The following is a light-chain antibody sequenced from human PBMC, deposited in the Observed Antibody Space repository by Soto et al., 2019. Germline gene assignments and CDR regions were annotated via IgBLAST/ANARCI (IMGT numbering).Light chain of an antibody. CDR2: AAS. CDR3: QQSYSTPPWT. Sequence: DIQMTQSPSSLSASVGDRATITCRASQSISSYLNWYQQKPGKASKLLIYAASSLQSGVPSRFSGSGSGTDFTLTISSLQPEDFATYYCQQSYSTPPWTFGQGTKVEIK. J-gene: IGKJ1*01. V-gene: IGKV1-39*01. CDR1: QSISSY.